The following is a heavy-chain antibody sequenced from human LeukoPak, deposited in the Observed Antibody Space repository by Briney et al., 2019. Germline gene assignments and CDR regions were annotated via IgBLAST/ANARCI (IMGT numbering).Heavy chain of an antibody. CDR3: ARGAGYGGNVAFDI. CDR2: INPNSGGT. Sequence: ASVKVSCKASGYTFTGYYMHWVRQAPGQGLEWMGWINPNSGGTNYAQKFQGWVTMTRDTSISTAYMELSRLRSDDTAVYYCARGAGYGGNVAFDIWGQGTMVTVSS. V-gene: IGHV1-2*04. D-gene: IGHD4-23*01. CDR1: GYTFTGYY. J-gene: IGHJ3*02.